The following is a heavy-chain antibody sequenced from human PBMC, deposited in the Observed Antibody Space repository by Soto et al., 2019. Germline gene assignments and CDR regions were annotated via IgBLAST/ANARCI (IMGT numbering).Heavy chain of an antibody. D-gene: IGHD5-12*01. V-gene: IGHV1-69*08. CDR1: GGTFSSYT. CDR2: IIPILGTA. J-gene: IGHJ4*02. Sequence: SVKVSCKASGGTFSSYTISWVRQAPGQGLEWMGRIIPILGTANYAQKFQGRVTITADESTSTAYMELSSLRSEDTAVYYCASLVQDGYNFHRYDYWGQGTLVTVSS. CDR3: ASLVQDGYNFHRYDY.